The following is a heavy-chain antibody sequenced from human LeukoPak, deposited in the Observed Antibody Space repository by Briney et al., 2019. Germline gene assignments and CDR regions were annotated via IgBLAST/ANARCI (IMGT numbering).Heavy chain of an antibody. CDR1: GFTFSSYG. J-gene: IGHJ4*02. Sequence: GGSLRLPCAASGFTFSSYGMHWVRQAPGKGLEWVAFIRYDGSNKYYADSVKGRFTISRDNSKNTLYLQMNSLRAEDTAVYYCAKEYCSGGSCYYFDYWGQGTLVTVSS. CDR3: AKEYCSGGSCYYFDY. V-gene: IGHV3-30*02. D-gene: IGHD2-15*01. CDR2: IRYDGSNK.